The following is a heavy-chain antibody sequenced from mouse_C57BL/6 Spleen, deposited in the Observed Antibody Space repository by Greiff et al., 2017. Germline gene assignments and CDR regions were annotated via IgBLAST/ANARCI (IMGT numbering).Heavy chain of an antibody. V-gene: IGHV5-16*01. CDR3: ARDGSSYGYYAMDY. CDR2: INYDGSST. CDR1: GFTFSDYY. Sequence: EVKLMESEGGLVQPGSSMKLSCTASGFTFSDYYMAWVRQVPEKGLEWVANINYDGSSTYYLDSLKSRFIISRDNAKNILYLQMSSLKSEDTATYYCARDGSSYGYYAMDYWGQGTSVTVSS. D-gene: IGHD1-1*01. J-gene: IGHJ4*01.